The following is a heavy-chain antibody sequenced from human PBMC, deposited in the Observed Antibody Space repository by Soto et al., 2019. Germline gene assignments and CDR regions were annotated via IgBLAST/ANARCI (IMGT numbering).Heavy chain of an antibody. CDR2: TNHSGST. CDR1: VGSVSGYY. J-gene: IGHJ4*02. CDR3: ATSGYSYGYYFDY. Sequence: SESLSLTCAVYVGSVSGYYWSWIRQPPGKGLEWIGETNHSGSTNYNPSLKSRVTISVDTSKNQFSLKLSSVTAADTAVYYCATSGYSYGYYFDYWGQGTLVTVSS. D-gene: IGHD5-18*01. V-gene: IGHV4-34*01.